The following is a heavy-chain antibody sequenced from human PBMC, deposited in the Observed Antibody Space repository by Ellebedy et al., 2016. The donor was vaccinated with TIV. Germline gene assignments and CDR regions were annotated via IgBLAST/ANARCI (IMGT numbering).Heavy chain of an antibody. CDR3: ATDGSYGDYRSPAHAFEI. J-gene: IGHJ3*02. V-gene: IGHV3-7*01. Sequence: GESLKISCAAPGFTFSSYWMSWVRQAPGKGLEWVANLNQDGSEKYYVDSVKGRFTISRDNARNSLYLQMNSLGADDTAVYYCATDGSYGDYRSPAHAFEIWGQGTMVTVSS. D-gene: IGHD4-17*01. CDR2: LNQDGSEK. CDR1: GFTFSSYW.